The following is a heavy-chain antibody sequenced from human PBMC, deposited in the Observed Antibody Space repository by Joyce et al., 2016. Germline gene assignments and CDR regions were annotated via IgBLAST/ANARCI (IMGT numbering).Heavy chain of an antibody. V-gene: IGHV3-33*01. J-gene: IGHJ4*02. CDR1: GFTFVIYG. D-gene: IGHD5-18*01. CDR2: IWYDGSNR. Sequence: QVQLVESGGGVVHPGRSLRLSCAAAGFTFVIYGMHWVRQAPGKGLEGVADIWYDGSNRNYADSGKGRFTISRDNSREMFYLEMNSLRVEDTAVYYCARDASEGNSLDHWGQGTLVTVSS. CDR3: ARDASEGNSLDH.